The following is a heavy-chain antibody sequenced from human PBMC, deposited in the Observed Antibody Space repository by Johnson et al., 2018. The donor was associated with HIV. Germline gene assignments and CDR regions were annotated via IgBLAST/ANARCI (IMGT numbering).Heavy chain of an antibody. CDR3: ARDTVVTPPHDAFDI. V-gene: IGHV3-66*01. J-gene: IGHJ3*02. CDR2: IYSGGST. Sequence: EVQLVESGGCVVRPGGSLRLSCAASGFTVSNNYMSWVRQAPGKGLEWVSVIYSGGSTYYADSVKGRFTISRDNSKNTLYLQMNSLRAEDTAVYYCARDTVVTPPHDAFDIWGQGTMVTVSS. D-gene: IGHD4-23*01. CDR1: GFTVSNNY.